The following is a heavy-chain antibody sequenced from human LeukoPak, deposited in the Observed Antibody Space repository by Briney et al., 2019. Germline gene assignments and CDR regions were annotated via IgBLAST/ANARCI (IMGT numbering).Heavy chain of an antibody. D-gene: IGHD3-16*01. Sequence: PGGSLRLSCAASGFTFSSYAMSWVRQAPGKGLEWVSAISGSGGSTYYADSVKGRFTISRDNSKNTLYLQMNSLRAEDTAVYYCAKDRYGGDYYYYGMDVWGQGTTVTVPS. CDR3: AKDRYGGDYYYYGMDV. V-gene: IGHV3-23*01. J-gene: IGHJ6*02. CDR1: GFTFSSYA. CDR2: ISGSGGST.